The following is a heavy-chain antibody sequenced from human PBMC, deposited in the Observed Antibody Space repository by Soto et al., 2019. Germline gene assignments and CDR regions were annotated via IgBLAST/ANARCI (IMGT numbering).Heavy chain of an antibody. D-gene: IGHD6-19*01. CDR3: AKDRDSRGWLNSRYFDY. J-gene: IGHJ4*02. CDR1: GFTFSSYG. CDR2: ISYDGRNK. Sequence: GDLRLSCAASGFTFSSYGMHWFRQAPGKGLEWVAVISYDGRNKYYADSVKGLFTISRDNSKNTLYLQMNSLRAEDTAVYYCAKDRDSRGWLNSRYFDYWGQGTLGTVSS. V-gene: IGHV3-30*18.